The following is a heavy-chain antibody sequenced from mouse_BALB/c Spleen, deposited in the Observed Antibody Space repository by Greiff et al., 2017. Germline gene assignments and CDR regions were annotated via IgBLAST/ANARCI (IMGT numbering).Heavy chain of an antibody. CDR3: ARRDGNYLYYFDY. CDR1: GFTFSSFG. D-gene: IGHD2-1*01. Sequence: EVMLVESGGGLVQPGGSRKLSCAASGFTFSSFGMHWVRQAPEKGLEWVAYISSGSSTIYYADTVKGRFTISRDNPKNTLFLQMTSLRSEDTAMYYCARRDGNYLYYFDYWGQGTTLTVSS. V-gene: IGHV5-17*02. J-gene: IGHJ2*01. CDR2: ISSGSSTI.